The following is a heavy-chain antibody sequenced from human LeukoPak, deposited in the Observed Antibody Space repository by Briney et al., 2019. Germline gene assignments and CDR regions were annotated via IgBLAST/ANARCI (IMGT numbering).Heavy chain of an antibody. CDR3: ARRHCSGVSCYTPPFDF. V-gene: IGHV4-39*01. J-gene: IGHJ4*02. CDR1: GGSISSTSSY. D-gene: IGHD2-15*01. Sequence: SETLSLTCTVSGGSISSTSSYWGWVRQSPGEGLEWIVNIDYSGNTYYNPSRKSRVTISVDTSQNQFSLKMNSVTAADTAVYYCARRHCSGVSCYTPPFDFWGQGTLVTVSS. CDR2: IDYSGNT.